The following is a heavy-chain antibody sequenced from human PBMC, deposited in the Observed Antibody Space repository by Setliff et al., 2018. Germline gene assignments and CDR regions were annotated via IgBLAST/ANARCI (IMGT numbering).Heavy chain of an antibody. Sequence: GSLRLSCEASGFSFSTYSMSWVRRAPGKGLEWVASIKYDESETYYVDSVRGRFTISKDNAKNSLYLQMNSLRAEDTAVYYCARLGPITTHTTYDHWGQGTLVTVSS. D-gene: IGHD3-16*01. CDR2: IKYDESET. V-gene: IGHV3-7*01. CDR1: GFSFSTYS. CDR3: ARLGPITTHTTYDH. J-gene: IGHJ4*02.